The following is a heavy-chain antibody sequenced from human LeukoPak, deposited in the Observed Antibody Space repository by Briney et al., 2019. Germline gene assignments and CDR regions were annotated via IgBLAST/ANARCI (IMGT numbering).Heavy chain of an antibody. J-gene: IGHJ6*02. CDR1: GYSFTGYY. Sequence: ASVKASCKASGYSFTGYYMHWVRQAPGQGLEWMGWIKPNSGGTNYAQKFQGRVTMTRDTSISTAYMELSRLRSDDTAVYYCATMYSSGRRHFYYYYGMDVWGQGSTVTVSS. CDR3: ATMYSSGRRHFYYYYGMDV. CDR2: IKPNSGGT. V-gene: IGHV1-2*02. D-gene: IGHD6-19*01.